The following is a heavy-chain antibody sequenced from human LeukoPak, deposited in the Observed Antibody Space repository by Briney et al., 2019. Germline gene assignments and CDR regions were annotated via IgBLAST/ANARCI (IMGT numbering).Heavy chain of an antibody. CDR2: ISSNGGST. D-gene: IGHD3-10*01. V-gene: IGHV3-64*01. CDR3: ARDSGDDAFDI. J-gene: IGHJ3*02. CDR1: GFTFSSYA. Sequence: GGSLRLSCAASGFTFSSYAMHWVRQAPGKGLEYVSAISSNGGSTYYANSVKGRFTISRDNSKNTLYLQMGSLRAEDMAVYYCARDSGDDAFDIWGQGTMGTVSS.